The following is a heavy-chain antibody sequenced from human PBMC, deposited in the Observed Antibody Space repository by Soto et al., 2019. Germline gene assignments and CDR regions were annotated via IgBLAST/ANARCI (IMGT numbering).Heavy chain of an antibody. CDR1: GFTFSSYG. CDR3: AKQVTPHSSGWPDAFDI. D-gene: IGHD6-19*01. CDR2: ISYDGSNK. J-gene: IGHJ3*02. Sequence: QVQLVESGGGVVQPGRSLRLSCAVSGFTFSSYGMHWVRQAPGKGLEWVAVISYDGSNKYYADSVKGRFPISRDNSKNTLHLQMNSLRAEDTAVYYCAKQVTPHSSGWPDAFDIWGQGTMVSVSS. V-gene: IGHV3-30*18.